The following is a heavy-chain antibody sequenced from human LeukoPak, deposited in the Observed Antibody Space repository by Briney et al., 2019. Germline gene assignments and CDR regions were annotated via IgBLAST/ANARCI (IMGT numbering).Heavy chain of an antibody. CDR1: RFTFSTYA. CDR3: AKRGEGCSGVSCLYWYFDI. D-gene: IGHD2-15*01. V-gene: IGHV3-23*01. J-gene: IGHJ2*01. Sequence: GGSLRLSCAASRFTFSTYAMNWVRQAPGKGLECVSTIGGSSGATYYADSVKGRFIVSRDNSKNILYLQINSLRADDTAVYYYAKRGEGCSGVSCLYWYFDIWGRGTLVTVSS. CDR2: IGGSSGAT.